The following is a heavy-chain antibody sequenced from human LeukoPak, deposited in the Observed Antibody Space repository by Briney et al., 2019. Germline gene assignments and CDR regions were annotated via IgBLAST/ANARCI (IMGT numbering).Heavy chain of an antibody. CDR1: GYTFTSYY. CDR2: INPSGGGT. D-gene: IGHD3-22*01. Sequence: ASVKVSCKASGYTFTSYYMHWVRQAPGQGLEWMGIINPSGGGTSYAQKFQGRVTMTRDTSTSTVYMELSSLRSEDTAVYYCARDRPHYYDSAEDAFDIWGQGTMVTVSS. V-gene: IGHV1-46*03. J-gene: IGHJ3*02. CDR3: ARDRPHYYDSAEDAFDI.